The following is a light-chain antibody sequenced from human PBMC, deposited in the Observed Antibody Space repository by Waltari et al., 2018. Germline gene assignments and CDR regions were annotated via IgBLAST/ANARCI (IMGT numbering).Light chain of an antibody. V-gene: IGKV3-11*01. Sequence: DIVLTQSPATLSLSPRERATLSCRASQSVSNYLVWYQQKPGQAPRLLIYDAPNRATGIPARFSGSGFGTDFTLTISSLEPEDFAFYYCQQRANWLTFGGGTKVEIK. J-gene: IGKJ4*01. CDR3: QQRANWLT. CDR2: DAP. CDR1: QSVSNY.